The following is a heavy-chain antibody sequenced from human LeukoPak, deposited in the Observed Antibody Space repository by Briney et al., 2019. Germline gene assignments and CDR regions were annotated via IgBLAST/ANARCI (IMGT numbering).Heavy chain of an antibody. V-gene: IGHV1-3*03. D-gene: IGHD6-13*01. CDR2: INAGNGNT. CDR1: GYTFTSYA. J-gene: IGHJ4*02. CDR3: ARSWGIAAAGYYFDY. Sequence: ASVKVSCKASGYTFTSYAMHWVRQAPGQRLEWMGWINAGNGNTKYSQEFQGRVTITRDTSASTAYMELGSLRSEDMAVYYCARSWGIAAAGYYFDYWGQGTLVTVSS.